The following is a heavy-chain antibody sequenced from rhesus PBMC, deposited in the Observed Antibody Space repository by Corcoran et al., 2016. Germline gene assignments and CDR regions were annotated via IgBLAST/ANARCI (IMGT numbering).Heavy chain of an antibody. Sequence: VQLVQSGAEIKQPGASVKLSCKASGYTFTSYSMPWLRQAPGQGLEWQRRNTTYNRNKGYAKNFQGRVTITTDTSTSTGYMELSSRRSEDTAVYYCTRDRGGSYNRFDVWGPGVLVTVSS. D-gene: IGHD3-16*01. CDR3: TRDRGGSYNRFDV. CDR1: GYTFTSYS. J-gene: IGHJ5-1*01. V-gene: IGHV1-180*01. CDR2: NTTYNRNK.